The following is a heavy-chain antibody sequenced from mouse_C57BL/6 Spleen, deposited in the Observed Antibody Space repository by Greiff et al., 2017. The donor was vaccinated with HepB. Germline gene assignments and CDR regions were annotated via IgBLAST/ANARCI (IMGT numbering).Heavy chain of an antibody. Sequence: QVQLQQPGAELVRPGSSVKLSCKASGYTFTSYWMHWVKQRPIQGLEWIGNIDPSDSETHYNQKFKDKATLTVDKSSSTAYMQLSSLTSEDSEVYYCARSGITTVVARAMDYWGQGTSVTVSS. J-gene: IGHJ4*01. D-gene: IGHD1-1*01. CDR1: GYTFTSYW. V-gene: IGHV1-52*01. CDR3: ARSGITTVVARAMDY. CDR2: IDPSDSET.